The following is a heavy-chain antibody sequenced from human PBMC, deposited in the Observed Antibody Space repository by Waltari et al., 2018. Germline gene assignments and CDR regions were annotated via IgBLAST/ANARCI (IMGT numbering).Heavy chain of an antibody. CDR2: SNHSGST. V-gene: IGHV4-34*01. CDR3: ARGLYDFWRGYYGKHFDY. CDR1: GGSFSGYY. D-gene: IGHD3-3*01. Sequence: QVQLQQWGAGLLKPSETLSLTCAVYGGSFSGYYWSWIRQPPGKGLEWIGESNHSGSTNYSPSLKSRVTISVDTSKNQFSLKLSSVTAADTAVYYCARGLYDFWRGYYGKHFDYWGQGTLVTVSS. J-gene: IGHJ4*02.